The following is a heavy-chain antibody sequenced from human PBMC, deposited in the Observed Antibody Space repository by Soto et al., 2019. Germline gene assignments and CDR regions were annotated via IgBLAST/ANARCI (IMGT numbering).Heavy chain of an antibody. Sequence: HPGGSLRLSCAASGFTFSSYGMHWVRKAPGKGLEWVAVISYDGSNKYYADSVKGRFTISRDNSKNTLYLQMNSLRAEDTAVYYCAKGGVGYYYGMDVWGQGTTVTVSS. J-gene: IGHJ6*02. CDR3: AKGGVGYYYGMDV. V-gene: IGHV3-30*18. CDR2: ISYDGSNK. CDR1: GFTFSSYG. D-gene: IGHD2-8*02.